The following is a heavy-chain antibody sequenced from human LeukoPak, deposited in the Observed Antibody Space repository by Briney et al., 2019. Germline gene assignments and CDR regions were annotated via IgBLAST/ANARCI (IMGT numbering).Heavy chain of an antibody. CDR3: AGGFCSGGSCSRGLD. CDR1: SGSFSAYY. J-gene: IGHJ4*02. Sequence: SETLSLTCAVYSGSFSAYYWSWIRQPPGKGLEWIGEINHSGSTNYNPSLKSRVTISVDTSKNQFSLKLSSVTAADTAIYYCAGGFCSGGSCSRGLDWGQGTLVTVSS. V-gene: IGHV4-34*01. D-gene: IGHD2-15*01. CDR2: INHSGST.